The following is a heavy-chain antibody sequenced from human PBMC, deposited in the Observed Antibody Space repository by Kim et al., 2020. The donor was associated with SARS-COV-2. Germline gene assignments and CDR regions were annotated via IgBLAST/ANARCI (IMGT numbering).Heavy chain of an antibody. CDR1: GFTFSSYD. D-gene: IGHD3-22*01. CDR3: ARIRYYYDSSGYYSVFDY. CDR2: IDTAGDT. V-gene: IGHV3-13*04. J-gene: IGHJ4*02. Sequence: GGSLRLSCAASGFTFSSYDMPWVRQATGKGLEWVSAIDTAGDTNYPGSVKGRFTISRENAKKSLYLQMNSLRAGDTAVYYCARIRYYYDSSGYYSVFDYWGRGTLVTVSS.